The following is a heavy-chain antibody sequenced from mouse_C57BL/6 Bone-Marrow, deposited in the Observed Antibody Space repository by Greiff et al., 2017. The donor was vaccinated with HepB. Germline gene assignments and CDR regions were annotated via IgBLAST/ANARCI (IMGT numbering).Heavy chain of an antibody. CDR1: GYTFTSYW. J-gene: IGHJ2*01. CDR3: ARSRRYRNFDY. Sequence: QVQLQQPGAELVMPGASVKLSCKASGYTFTSYWMHWVKQRPGQGLEWIGEIDPSDSYTNYNQKFKGKSTLTVDKSSSTAYMQLSSLTSEDSAVYYCARSRRYRNFDYWGQGTTLTVSS. CDR2: IDPSDSYT. V-gene: IGHV1-69*01.